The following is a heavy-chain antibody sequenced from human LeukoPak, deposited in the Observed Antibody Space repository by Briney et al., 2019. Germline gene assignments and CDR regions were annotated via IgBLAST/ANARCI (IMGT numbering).Heavy chain of an antibody. CDR1: GFTFSSYG. D-gene: IGHD4-17*01. CDR2: IWYDGSNK. CDR3: AKITKATTPNY. Sequence: GGSLRLSCAASGFTFSSYGMHWVRQAPGKGLEWVAVIWYDGSNKYYADSVKGRFSISRDNSKNTVYLQMSDLRAEDTAVYYCAKITKATTPNYWGQGTLVTVSS. V-gene: IGHV3-33*06. J-gene: IGHJ4*02.